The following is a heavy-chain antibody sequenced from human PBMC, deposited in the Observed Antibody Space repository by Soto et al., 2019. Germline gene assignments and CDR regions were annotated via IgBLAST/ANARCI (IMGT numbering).Heavy chain of an antibody. CDR1: GGSFSGYY. Sequence: SETLSLTCAVYGGSFSGYYWSWTRQPPGKGLEWIGEINHSGSTNYSPSLKSRVTISVDTSKNQFSLKLSSVTAADTAVYYCARGRTIFGVVISGWFDPWGQGTLVTVSS. CDR2: INHSGST. D-gene: IGHD3-3*01. V-gene: IGHV4-34*01. CDR3: ARGRTIFGVVISGWFDP. J-gene: IGHJ5*02.